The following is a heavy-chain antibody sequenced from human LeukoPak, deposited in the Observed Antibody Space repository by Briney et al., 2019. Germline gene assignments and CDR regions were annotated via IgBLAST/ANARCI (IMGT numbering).Heavy chain of an antibody. V-gene: IGHV4-34*01. CDR1: GGSFSGYY. Sequence: PSETLSLTCAVYGGSFSGYYWSWIRQPPGKGLEWIGEINHSGSTNYNPSLKSRVTISVDTSKNQFSLKPSSVTAADTAVYYCARGGPYDYVWGSYRSGPHWFDPWGQGTLVTVSS. D-gene: IGHD3-16*02. CDR3: ARGGPYDYVWGSYRSGPHWFDP. J-gene: IGHJ5*02. CDR2: INHSGST.